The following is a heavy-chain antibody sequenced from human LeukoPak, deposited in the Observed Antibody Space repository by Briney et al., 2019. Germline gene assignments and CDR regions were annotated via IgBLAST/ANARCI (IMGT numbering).Heavy chain of an antibody. CDR2: IYPGDSDT. J-gene: IGHJ2*01. CDR3: ARFPRVAVAGYRYFDL. V-gene: IGHV5-51*01. CDR1: GYSFSSYW. Sequence: GESLKISCKGSGYSFSSYWIAWVRQMPGKGLEWMGIIYPGDSDTRYNPSFQGQVTILADNSISTAYLQWRSLKASDTAMYYCARFPRVAVAGYRYFDLWGRGTLVTVSS. D-gene: IGHD6-19*01.